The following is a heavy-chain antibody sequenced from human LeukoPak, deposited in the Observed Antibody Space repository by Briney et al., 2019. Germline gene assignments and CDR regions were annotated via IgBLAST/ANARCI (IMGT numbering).Heavy chain of an antibody. Sequence: SGTLSLSCTVSGVSLSISSYYWGWISPPPGKGLEWVGSIYYSGITYYNPSLKRRPTLSVHTSNNHFSRRLRSPTQAHTAVYLCASVGHRDSSRTSCYGPALFDPWGQGTLVTVSS. V-gene: IGHV4-39*01. J-gene: IGHJ5*02. CDR3: ASVGHRDSSRTSCYGPALFDP. D-gene: IGHD2-2*01. CDR1: GVSLSISSYY. CDR2: IYYSGIT.